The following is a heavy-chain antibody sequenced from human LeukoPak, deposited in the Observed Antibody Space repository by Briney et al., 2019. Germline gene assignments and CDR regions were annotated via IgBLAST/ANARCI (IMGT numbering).Heavy chain of an antibody. CDR1: GFTFSSYS. D-gene: IGHD6-6*01. CDR3: ATLYSSSPYFDY. Sequence: GGSLRLSCAASGFTFSSYSMNWVRQAPGKGLEWVSSIYSGGSTYYADSVKGRFTISRDNSKNTLFLQMNSLRAEDTAVYFCATLYSSSPYFDYWGQGTLVTVSS. CDR2: IYSGGST. J-gene: IGHJ4*02. V-gene: IGHV3-53*01.